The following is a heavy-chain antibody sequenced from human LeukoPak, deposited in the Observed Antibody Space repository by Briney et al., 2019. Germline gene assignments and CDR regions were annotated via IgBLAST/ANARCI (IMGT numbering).Heavy chain of an antibody. CDR3: ARDHTVDGLVFDY. J-gene: IGHJ4*02. CDR1: GFTFSDFW. D-gene: IGHD6-19*01. V-gene: IGHV3-7*01. CDR2: IKQDGSEK. Sequence: PGGSLRLSCAASGFTFSDFWMNWVRQAPGKGLEWVASIKQDGSEKYYVDSVKGRFSISRDNAKNSLHLQMNSLRAEDTAVYYCARDHTVDGLVFDYWGQGLLVTVSS.